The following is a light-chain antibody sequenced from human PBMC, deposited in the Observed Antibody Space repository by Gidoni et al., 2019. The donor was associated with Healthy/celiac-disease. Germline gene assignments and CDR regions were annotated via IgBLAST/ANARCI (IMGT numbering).Light chain of an antibody. J-gene: IGKJ2*01. Sequence: ESVLTQSPGTLSLSPGERATLSCRASQSVSSSYLAWYQQKPGQAPRLLIYGASSSATGIPDRFSGSGSGTDFTLTISRLEPDDFAVYYCQQYGSSPPYTFGQGTKLETK. CDR1: QSVSSSY. CDR3: QQYGSSPPYT. CDR2: GAS. V-gene: IGKV3-20*01.